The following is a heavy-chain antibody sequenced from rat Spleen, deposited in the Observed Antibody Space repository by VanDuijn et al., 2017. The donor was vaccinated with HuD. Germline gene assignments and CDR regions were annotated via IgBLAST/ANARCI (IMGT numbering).Heavy chain of an antibody. CDR1: GFTFSDFY. CDR3: AKARSGYPYVMDA. J-gene: IGHJ4*01. D-gene: IGHD4-3*01. V-gene: IGHV5-25*01. CDR2: ICTGGGNT. Sequence: EVQLVESDGGLVQPGRSLKLSCAASGFTFSDFYMTWVRQAPTKGLEWVATICTGGGNTHYRDSVKGRFTISRDNAKRTLYLQMDSLRSEDTATYYCAKARSGYPYVMDAWGQGASVTVSS.